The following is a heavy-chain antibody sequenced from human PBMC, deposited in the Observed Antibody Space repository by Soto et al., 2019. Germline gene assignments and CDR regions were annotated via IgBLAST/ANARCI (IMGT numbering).Heavy chain of an antibody. J-gene: IGHJ4*02. CDR2: INPSGSKA. CDR1: GFTFGKYA. V-gene: IGHV3-23*01. D-gene: IGHD6-13*01. Sequence: QPGGSLRLSCAASGFTFGKYAMTWVRQAPGKGLDWISAINPSGSKADYADSVKGRFTMSRDNSKNTLFLQMNSLRVEDTAVYYCAKDGEFSSSWSPDYWGQGXLVTVSS. CDR3: AKDGEFSSSWSPDY.